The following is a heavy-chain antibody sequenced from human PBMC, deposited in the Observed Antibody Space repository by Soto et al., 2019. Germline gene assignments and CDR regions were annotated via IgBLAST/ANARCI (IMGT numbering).Heavy chain of an antibody. CDR3: ASPTSSGYDVFDI. CDR1: GGSISSYY. Sequence: SETLSLTCTVSGGSISSYYWSWIRQPPGKGLEWIGYIYYSGSTNYNPSLKSRVTISVDTSKNQFSLKLSSVTAADTAVYYCASPTSSGYDVFDIWGQRTMVTVSS. V-gene: IGHV4-59*01. CDR2: IYYSGST. D-gene: IGHD3-22*01. J-gene: IGHJ3*02.